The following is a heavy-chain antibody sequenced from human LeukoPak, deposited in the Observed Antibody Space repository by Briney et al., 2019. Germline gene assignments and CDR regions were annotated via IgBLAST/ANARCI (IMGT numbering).Heavy chain of an antibody. D-gene: IGHD6-19*01. J-gene: IGHJ4*02. Sequence: PSETLSLTCTVSGGSISSSSYYWGWIRQPPGKGLEWIGSIYYSASTYYNPSLKSRVTISVDTSKNQFSLKLSSVTAADTAVYYCADEKKYSSGWSPVWGQGTLVTVSS. CDR1: GGSISSSSYY. CDR3: ADEKKYSSGWSPV. V-gene: IGHV4-39*07. CDR2: IYYSAST.